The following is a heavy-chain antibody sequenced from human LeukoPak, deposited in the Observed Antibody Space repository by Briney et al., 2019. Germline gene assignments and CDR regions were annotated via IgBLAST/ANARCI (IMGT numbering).Heavy chain of an antibody. CDR1: GYTLSEVS. J-gene: IGHJ4*02. Sequence: ASVKVSCKVSGYTLSEVSIHWVRQAPGKGFEWMGRFDPEDGETIHSQKFQGRVTTTEDTSGDTAYMELSSLTSGDTAMYYCTTGAVGVYPMYYFHYWGQGTLVTVSS. CDR3: TTGAVGVYPMYYFHY. V-gene: IGHV1-24*01. D-gene: IGHD1-26*01. CDR2: FDPEDGET.